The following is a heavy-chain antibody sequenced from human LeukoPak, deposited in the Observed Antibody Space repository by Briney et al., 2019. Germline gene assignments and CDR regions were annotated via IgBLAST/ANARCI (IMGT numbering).Heavy chain of an antibody. CDR2: INHSGST. D-gene: IGHD6-6*01. Sequence: SETLSLTCAVYGGSFSGYYWSWIRQPPGKGLEWIGEINHSGSTNYNPSLKSRVTISVDTSKNQFSLRLSSVTAADTAVYYCARGRGAARPRPNLYYYYYYMDVWGKGTTVTVSS. CDR1: GGSFSGYY. V-gene: IGHV4-34*01. CDR3: ARGRGAARPRPNLYYYYYYMDV. J-gene: IGHJ6*03.